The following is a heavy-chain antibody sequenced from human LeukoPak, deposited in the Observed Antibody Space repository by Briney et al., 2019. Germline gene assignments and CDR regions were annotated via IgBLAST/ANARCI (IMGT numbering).Heavy chain of an antibody. CDR1: GFPFSSYA. Sequence: GGSLRLSCTASGFPFSSYAMSWFRQAPGKGLEWVSGINWNGGSTGYADSVKGRFTISRDNAKNSLYLQMNSLRAEDTALYYCARGKRDAGYWGQGTLVTVSS. CDR3: ARGKRDAGY. J-gene: IGHJ4*02. V-gene: IGHV3-20*04. CDR2: INWNGGST.